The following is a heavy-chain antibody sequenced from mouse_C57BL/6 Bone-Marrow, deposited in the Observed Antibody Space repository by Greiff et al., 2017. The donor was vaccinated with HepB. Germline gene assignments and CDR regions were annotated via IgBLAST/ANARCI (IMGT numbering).Heavy chain of an antibody. Sequence: QVQLQQSGAELVRPGTSVKVSCKASGYAFTNYLIEWVKQRPGQGLEWIGVINPGSGGTNYNEKFKGKATLTADKSSSTAYMQLSSLTSEDSAVYFCARTGGSSYLWYFDVWGTGTTVTVSS. J-gene: IGHJ1*03. D-gene: IGHD1-1*01. CDR2: INPGSGGT. V-gene: IGHV1-54*01. CDR1: GYAFTNYL. CDR3: ARTGGSSYLWYFDV.